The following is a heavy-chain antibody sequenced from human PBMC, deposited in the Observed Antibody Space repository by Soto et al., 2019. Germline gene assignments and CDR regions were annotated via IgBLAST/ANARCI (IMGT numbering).Heavy chain of an antibody. V-gene: IGHV4-61*01. J-gene: IGHJ5*02. D-gene: IGHD2-15*01. CDR3: ARSQGWPEGWFDP. CDR2: FYSSGYT. CDR1: RGSVSSGSYS. Sequence: QVQLQESGPGLVKPSETLSLTCTVSRGSVSSGSYSWNWIRQTPGKGLEWIGYFYSSGYTKYNPSLKSRVTISGDTSKNQFSLKLTSVTDADTALYYCARSQGWPEGWFDPWGQGTLVIVSS.